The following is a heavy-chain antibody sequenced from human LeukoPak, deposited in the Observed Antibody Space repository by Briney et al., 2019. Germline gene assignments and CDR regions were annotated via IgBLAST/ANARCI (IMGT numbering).Heavy chain of an antibody. CDR2: IYNDGHGGNT. J-gene: IGHJ4*02. Sequence: GGSLRLSCAASGFTVSSNYMSWVRQAPGKGLEWVSVIYNDGHGGNTYYADSVKGRFTISRDNSKNTLYLQMNSLRADDTAVFYCARGFSEDYGDYFDYWGQGTLVTVSS. CDR1: GFTVSSNY. D-gene: IGHD4-17*01. CDR3: ARGFSEDYGDYFDY. V-gene: IGHV3-53*01.